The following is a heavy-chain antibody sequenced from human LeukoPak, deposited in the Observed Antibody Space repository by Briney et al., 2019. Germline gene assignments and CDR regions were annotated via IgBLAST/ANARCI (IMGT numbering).Heavy chain of an antibody. CDR3: ARVSSWYFDY. D-gene: IGHD6-13*01. J-gene: IGHJ4*02. Sequence: SETLSLTCAVYGGSFSGYYWSWIRQPPGKGLEWIGEINHSGSTNYNPSLKSRVTMSVDTSKNQFSLKLSSVTAADTAVYYCARVSSWYFDYWGQGTLVTVSS. CDR2: INHSGST. CDR1: GGSFSGYY. V-gene: IGHV4-34*01.